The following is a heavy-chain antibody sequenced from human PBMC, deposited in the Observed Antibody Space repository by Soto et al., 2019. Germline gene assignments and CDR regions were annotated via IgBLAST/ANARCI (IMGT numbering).Heavy chain of an antibody. CDR3: ARADRITIFGVVIIMDDDYYYGMDV. Sequence: SQTLSLTCVSAGDSVSSHTAAWNWIMQSPLRGLEWLGRTYYRSKWYNDYAVSVKSRITITPDTSKHQFSLQLNSVTPEDTAVYYCARADRITIFGVVIIMDDDYYYGMDV. V-gene: IGHV6-1*01. CDR2: TYYRSKWYN. J-gene: IGHJ6*01. CDR1: GDSVSSHTAA. D-gene: IGHD3-3*01.